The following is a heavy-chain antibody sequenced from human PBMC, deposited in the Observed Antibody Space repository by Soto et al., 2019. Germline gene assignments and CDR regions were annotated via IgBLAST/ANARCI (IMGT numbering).Heavy chain of an antibody. CDR3: ASDLVGASDSYGLDV. Sequence: AGSLRLSCAASGFTVSNYGMHWFRQAPGKGLEWVAIIWHDGNNKYYADSVRGRFIISRDNSKNRLYLQMNSLRAEDTAVYYCASDLVGASDSYGLDVWGQGTPVTVSS. D-gene: IGHD1-26*01. CDR2: IWHDGNNK. J-gene: IGHJ6*02. V-gene: IGHV3-33*01. CDR1: GFTVSNYG.